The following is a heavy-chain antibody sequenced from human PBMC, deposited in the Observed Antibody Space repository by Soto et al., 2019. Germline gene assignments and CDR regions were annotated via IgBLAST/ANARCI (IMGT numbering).Heavy chain of an antibody. CDR2: IYYSGST. CDR1: GGSISSGGYY. CDR3: AHLGNSWYFDY. J-gene: IGHJ4*02. V-gene: IGHV4-31*03. D-gene: IGHD2-2*01. Sequence: TLSLTCTVSGGSISSGGYYWSWIRQHPGKGLEWIGYIYYSGSTYYNPSLKSRVTISVDTSKNQFSLKLSSVTAADTAVYYCAHLGNSWYFDYWGQGTLVTVSS.